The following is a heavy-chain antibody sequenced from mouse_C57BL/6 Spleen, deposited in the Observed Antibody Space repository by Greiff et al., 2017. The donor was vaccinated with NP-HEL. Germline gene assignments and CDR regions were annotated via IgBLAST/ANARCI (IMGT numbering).Heavy chain of an antibody. CDR3: ARRDYGSTVFDY. D-gene: IGHD1-1*01. Sequence: EVQLVESGGGLVKPGGSLKLSCAASGFTFSSYAMSWVRQTPEKRLEWVATISDGGSYTYYPDNVKGRFTISRDNAKNNLYLQMSHLKSEDTAMYYCARRDYGSTVFDYWGQGTTLTVSS. J-gene: IGHJ2*01. CDR1: GFTFSSYA. V-gene: IGHV5-4*01. CDR2: ISDGGSYT.